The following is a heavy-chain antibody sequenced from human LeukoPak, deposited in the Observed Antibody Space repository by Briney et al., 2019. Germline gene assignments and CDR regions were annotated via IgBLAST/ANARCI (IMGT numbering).Heavy chain of an antibody. Sequence: GGSLRLSCAASGFTFSSYSMNWVRQAPGKGLEWVSSISSSSSYIYYADSVKGRFTVSRDNAKNSLYLQMNSLRAEDTAVYYCARDLSDSYGMDVWGQGTTVTVSS. J-gene: IGHJ6*02. CDR1: GFTFSSYS. V-gene: IGHV3-21*01. CDR3: ARDLSDSYGMDV. D-gene: IGHD6-25*01. CDR2: ISSSSSYI.